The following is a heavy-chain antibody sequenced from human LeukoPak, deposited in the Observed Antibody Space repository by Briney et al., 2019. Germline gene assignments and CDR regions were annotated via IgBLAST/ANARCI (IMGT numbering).Heavy chain of an antibody. Sequence: GGSLRLSCAASGFTFSNYWMSWVRQAPGKGLEWVANIKQDGSEKYYVDSVKGRFTISRDNAKNSLYLQMNSLRAEDTAVYYCARDFGGPGDIWGQGTMVTVSS. V-gene: IGHV3-7*01. CDR2: IKQDGSEK. J-gene: IGHJ3*02. D-gene: IGHD3-10*01. CDR1: GFTFSNYW. CDR3: ARDFGGPGDI.